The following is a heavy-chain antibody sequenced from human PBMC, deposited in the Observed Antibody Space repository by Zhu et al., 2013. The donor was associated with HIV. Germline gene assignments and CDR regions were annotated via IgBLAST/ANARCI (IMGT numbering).Heavy chain of an antibody. CDR2: IDTNSGGS. J-gene: IGHJ3*01. CDR1: GYTFTDYY. CDR3: ARGRRTYDYDRSGLDILQI. D-gene: IGHD3-22*01. Sequence: QVQLVQSGAEVKKPGASVKVSCKTSGYTFTDYYIHWVRQAPGQGLEWMGWIDTNSGGSNFAQKFHGWVTMTRDTSISTAYLELSSLKSDDTAVYYCARGRRTYDYDRSGLDILQIWGQGKMVTVSS. V-gene: IGHV1-2*04.